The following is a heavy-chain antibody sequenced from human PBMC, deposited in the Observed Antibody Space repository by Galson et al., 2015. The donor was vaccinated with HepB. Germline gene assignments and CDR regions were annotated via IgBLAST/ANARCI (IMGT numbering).Heavy chain of an antibody. V-gene: IGHV4-34*01. D-gene: IGHD5-12*01. CDR3: ARGGASRYSS. J-gene: IGHJ5*02. CDR2: ISPSGST. Sequence: ETLSLTCAVYGGSFSGYCLTWIRQAPGKGLQWIGEISPSGSTDYNPSLKSRVSMSVDTSKNQFSLKLSSVTAADTALYYCARGGASRYSSWGQGTLVTVSS. CDR1: GGSFSGYC.